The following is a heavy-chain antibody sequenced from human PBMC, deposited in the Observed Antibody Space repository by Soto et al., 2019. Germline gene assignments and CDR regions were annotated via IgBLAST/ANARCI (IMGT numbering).Heavy chain of an antibody. CDR1: GDIFSGYS. CDR2: IIPIFGTT. V-gene: IGHV1-69*14. D-gene: IGHD5-12*01. J-gene: IGHJ4*02. CDR3: ARDLGSGYDPGDY. Sequence: QVQLVQSGAEVKKPGSSVKVSCKTSGDIFSGYSISWVRQAPGQGLEWMGGIIPIFGTTNYAQRFPGRVTMTADKSTSTVYMELYSLKSEDTAVYYWARDLGSGYDPGDYWGQGTLVTVSS.